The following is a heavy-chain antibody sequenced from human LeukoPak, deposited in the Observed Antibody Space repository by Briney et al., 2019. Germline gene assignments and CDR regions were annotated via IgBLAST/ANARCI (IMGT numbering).Heavy chain of an antibody. CDR3: ARGSIVGATFDYFDY. CDR2: IFGSGST. CDR1: GGSISNTNHY. V-gene: IGHV4-61*02. D-gene: IGHD1-26*01. Sequence: PSETLSLTCTVSGGSISNTNHYWRWLRQPAGKGLEYIGRIFGSGSTNYNPSLKSRVTISVDTSKNQFSLKLSSVTAADTAVYYCARGSIVGATFDYFDYWGQGTLVTVSS. J-gene: IGHJ4*02.